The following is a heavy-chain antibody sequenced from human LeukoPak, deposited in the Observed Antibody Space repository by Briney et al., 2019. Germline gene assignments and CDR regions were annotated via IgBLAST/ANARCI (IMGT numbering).Heavy chain of an antibody. V-gene: IGHV3-74*01. Sequence: PGGSLRLSCAASGFTFSSYWMHWVRQAPGKGPVWVSRVDVHGQGTAYADSVKGRFTIPRDNAKNTLSLQMNSLSAEDTAVYYCARSNYDSTTFYYHLDLWGQGTLVTVSS. CDR3: ARSNYDSTTFYYHLDL. CDR1: GFTFSSYW. J-gene: IGHJ5*02. D-gene: IGHD2/OR15-2a*01. CDR2: VDVHGQGT.